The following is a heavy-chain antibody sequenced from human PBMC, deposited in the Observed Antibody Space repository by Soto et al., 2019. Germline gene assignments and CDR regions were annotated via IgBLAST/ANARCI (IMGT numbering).Heavy chain of an antibody. CDR1: GFTFSSYA. V-gene: IGHV3-30-3*01. D-gene: IGHD3-9*01. Sequence: QVPLVESGGGVVQPGRSLRLSCAASGFTFSSYAMHWVRQAPGKGLEWVAVISYDGSNKYYADSVKGRFTISRDNSKNTLYLQMNSLRAEDTAVYYCARVGYFDWLPPTYYYGMDVWGQGTTVTVSS. J-gene: IGHJ6*02. CDR2: ISYDGSNK. CDR3: ARVGYFDWLPPTYYYGMDV.